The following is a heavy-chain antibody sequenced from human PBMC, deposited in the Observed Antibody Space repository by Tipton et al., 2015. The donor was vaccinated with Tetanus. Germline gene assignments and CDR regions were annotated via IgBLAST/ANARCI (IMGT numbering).Heavy chain of an antibody. CDR3: ARASIPGYSSSWRDY. D-gene: IGHD6-13*01. J-gene: IGHJ4*02. V-gene: IGHV1-69*09. CDR1: GGTFSSYA. CDR2: IIPILGIA. Sequence: QLVQSGAEVKKPGSSVKVSCKASGGTFSSYAISWVRQAPGQGLEWMGRIIPILGIANYAQKFQGRVTITADKSTSTAYMELSRLRSDDTAVYYCARASIPGYSSSWRDYWGQGTLVTVSS.